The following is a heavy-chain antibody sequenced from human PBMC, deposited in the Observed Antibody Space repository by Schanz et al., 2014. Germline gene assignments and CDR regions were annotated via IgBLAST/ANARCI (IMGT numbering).Heavy chain of an antibody. CDR2: ISHDGYST. D-gene: IGHD1-26*01. Sequence: VQLVESGGGLVQPGGSLRLSCSASGFTFSIYAMHWVRQAPGKGLEYVSAISHDGYSTYYADSVKGRFTISRDNSKNTLYLQMNSLRAEDTAVYYCARDHTTESYYSAGPPIDYWGQGTLDTVSA. V-gene: IGHV3-64*04. J-gene: IGHJ4*02. CDR3: ARDHTTESYYSAGPPIDY. CDR1: GFTFSIYA.